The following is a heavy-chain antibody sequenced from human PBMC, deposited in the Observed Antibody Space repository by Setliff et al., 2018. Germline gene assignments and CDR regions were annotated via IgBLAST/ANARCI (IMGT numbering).Heavy chain of an antibody. J-gene: IGHJ6*03. V-gene: IGHV4-59*08. CDR2: FYHSASS. Sequence: SETLSLTCNVSGGSISSDYWAWIRQPPGKALEWIGYFYHSASSNYNLSLKGRVTMSADTSKKQLYLSLTSVSVADTAMYYCARSHYYASGNSHYYYMDVWGKGTAVTVSS. CDR1: GGSISSDY. CDR3: ARSHYYASGNSHYYYMDV. D-gene: IGHD3-10*01.